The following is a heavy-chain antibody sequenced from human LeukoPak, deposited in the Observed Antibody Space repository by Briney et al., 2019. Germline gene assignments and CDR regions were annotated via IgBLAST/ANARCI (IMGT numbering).Heavy chain of an antibody. CDR3: ARVGSTPAKFDY. V-gene: IGHV4-34*01. J-gene: IGHJ4*02. CDR1: GASFGRYS. D-gene: IGHD1-26*01. CDR2: INYSGYT. Sequence: SETLSLTCAVYGASFGRYSWSWLRQRREKGLEWIGEINYSGYTKYNPSLKSRVTMSVDTSKNQFSLNLTSVTAADTAVYYCARVGSTPAKFDYWGQGTQVTVSS.